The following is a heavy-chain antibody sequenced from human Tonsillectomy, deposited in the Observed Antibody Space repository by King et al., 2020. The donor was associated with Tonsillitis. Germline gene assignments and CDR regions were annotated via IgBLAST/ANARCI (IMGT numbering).Heavy chain of an antibody. J-gene: IGHJ6*02. D-gene: IGHD4-17*01. CDR1: GGSISSSSYY. Sequence: QLQESGPGLVKPSETLSLTCTVSGGSISSSSYYWGWIRQPPGKGLEWIGIIYYSGSTYYNPSLKSRVTISVDTSKNQISLKLSSVTAADTAVYYCARLTVIYGMDVWGQGTTVTVSS. CDR3: ARLTVIYGMDV. CDR2: IYYSGST. V-gene: IGHV4-39*01.